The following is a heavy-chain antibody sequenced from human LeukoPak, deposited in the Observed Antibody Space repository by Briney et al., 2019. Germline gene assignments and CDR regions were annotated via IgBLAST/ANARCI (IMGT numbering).Heavy chain of an antibody. V-gene: IGHV3-48*01. D-gene: IGHD2-2*01. CDR2: ISSSSCTI. CDR3: ANSVPAAIPFDY. CDR1: GFIFSSYS. Sequence: GGSLRLSCAASGFIFSSYSMNWVRQAPGKGLEWVSFISSSSCTIYYADSVKGRFTISRDNDKNSLYLQMNSLRAEDTAVYYCANSVPAAIPFDYWGQGTLVTVSS. J-gene: IGHJ4*02.